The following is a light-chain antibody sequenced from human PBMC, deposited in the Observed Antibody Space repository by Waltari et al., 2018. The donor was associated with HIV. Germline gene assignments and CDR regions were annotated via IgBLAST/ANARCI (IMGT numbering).Light chain of an antibody. Sequence: DIVMTQSPDSLAVSLGERATINCKSSQSVFYSSNNKNYLAWYQQKPGQPPKLLIYRASTRESGVPDRFSGSGSVTDFTLTISSLQAEDVAVYYCQQYYSTPRYTFGQGTKLEIK. V-gene: IGKV4-1*01. CDR3: QQYYSTPRYT. CDR1: QSVFYSSNNKNY. CDR2: RAS. J-gene: IGKJ2*01.